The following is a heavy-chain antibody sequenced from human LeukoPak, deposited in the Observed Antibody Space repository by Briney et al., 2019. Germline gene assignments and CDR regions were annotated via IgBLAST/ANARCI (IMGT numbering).Heavy chain of an antibody. Sequence: ASVKVSCKASGYTFTDYYMHWVRQAPGQGLEWVGWINPTSGGTNYAQKFQGRVTMTRDTSISTAYMELSRLRSDDTAVYYCARYYYDTSSVFDVWGQGTRVTVSS. CDR1: GYTFTDYY. D-gene: IGHD3-22*01. J-gene: IGHJ3*01. CDR2: INPTSGGT. V-gene: IGHV1-2*02. CDR3: ARYYYDTSSVFDV.